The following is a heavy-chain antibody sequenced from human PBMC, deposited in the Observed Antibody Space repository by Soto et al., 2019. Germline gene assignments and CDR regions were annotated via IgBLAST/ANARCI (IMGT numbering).Heavy chain of an antibody. V-gene: IGHV3-33*01. CDR1: GFTFSSYG. CDR3: ARDGVLRYGMDV. J-gene: IGHJ6*02. D-gene: IGHD2-15*01. Sequence: QVQLVESGGGVVQPGRSLRLSCAASGFTFSSYGMHWVRQAPGKGLEWVAVIWYDGSNKYYADSVKGRFTISRDNSKNTLYLQMNSLRAEDTAVYYCARDGVLRYGMDVWGQGTTVTVSS. CDR2: IWYDGSNK.